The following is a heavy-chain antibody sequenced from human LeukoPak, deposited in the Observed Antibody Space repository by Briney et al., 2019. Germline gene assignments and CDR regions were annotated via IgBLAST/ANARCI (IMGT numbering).Heavy chain of an antibody. Sequence: ASVKVSCKASGYALTSYIITWVRQAPGQGLEWMGWISAYNGNTNSAQNLQGRVTMTTDTSTSTAYMELRSLRSDDTAVYYCARGTYFDYWGQGTLVTVSS. J-gene: IGHJ4*02. V-gene: IGHV1-18*01. CDR3: ARGTYFDY. CDR2: ISAYNGNT. CDR1: GYALTSYI.